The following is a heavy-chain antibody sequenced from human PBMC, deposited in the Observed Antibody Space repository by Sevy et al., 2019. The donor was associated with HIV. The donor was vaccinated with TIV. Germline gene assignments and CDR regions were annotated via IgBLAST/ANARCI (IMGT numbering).Heavy chain of an antibody. D-gene: IGHD6-13*01. Sequence: SETLSLTCTVSGASIRDSSYYWAWIRQPPGKGREWIGNIYSYGETYYNSSLKSRVTISVDTSKNQFSLSLTSVTAADTAIYFCARSMEQQLDAFDIWGQGTMVTV. CDR3: ARSMEQQLDAFDI. V-gene: IGHV4-39*01. CDR1: GASIRDSSYY. CDR2: IYSYGET. J-gene: IGHJ3*02.